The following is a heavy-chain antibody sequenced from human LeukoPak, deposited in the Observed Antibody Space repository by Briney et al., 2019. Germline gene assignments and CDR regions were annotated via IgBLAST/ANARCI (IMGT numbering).Heavy chain of an antibody. Sequence: GGSLRLSCAASGFTFSSYAMHWVRQAPGKGLEWVAVISYDGSNKYYADSVKGRFTISRDNSKNTLYLQMNSLRAEDTAVYYCAKPDLSVTHFDYWGQGTLVTVSS. V-gene: IGHV3-30-3*02. CDR2: ISYDGSNK. CDR3: AKPDLSVTHFDY. CDR1: GFTFSSYA. J-gene: IGHJ4*02. D-gene: IGHD5/OR15-5a*01.